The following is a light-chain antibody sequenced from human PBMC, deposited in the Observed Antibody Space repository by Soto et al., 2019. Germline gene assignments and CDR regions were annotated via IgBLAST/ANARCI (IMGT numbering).Light chain of an antibody. J-gene: IGKJ5*01. CDR1: QGISSY. CDR2: GAS. CDR3: QQLNSYPIT. V-gene: IGKV1-9*01. Sequence: DILLTQSPSFLSASVGDRVTITCRASQGISSYLALYQQKPGKAPKLLIYGASTLQSGVPSRFSGSGSGTELTLTISSLQPEDFATYDCQQLNSYPITFGQGTRLEIK.